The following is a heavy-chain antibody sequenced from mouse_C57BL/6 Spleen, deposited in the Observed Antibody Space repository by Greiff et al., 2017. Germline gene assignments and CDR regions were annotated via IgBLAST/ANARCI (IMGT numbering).Heavy chain of an antibody. CDR3: ARDLDWFAY. V-gene: IGHV1-64*01. J-gene: IGHJ3*01. CDR2: IHPNSGST. CDR1: GYTFTSYW. Sequence: QVQLQQPGAELVKPGASVKLSCKASGYTFTSYWMHWVKQRPGQGLEWIGMIHPNSGSTNYNEKFKSKATLTVDKSSSTAYMQLSSLTSEDSAVYYCARDLDWFAYWGQGTLVTVSA.